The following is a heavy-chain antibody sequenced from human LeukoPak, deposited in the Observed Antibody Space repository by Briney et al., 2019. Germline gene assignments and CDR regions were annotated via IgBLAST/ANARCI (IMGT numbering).Heavy chain of an antibody. J-gene: IGHJ6*02. CDR2: ITGSTYKT. V-gene: IGHV3-23*01. CDR1: AFTFSNYA. CDR3: ARAPSENNVWGPPRYSYGLDV. Sequence: GGSLRLSCAASAFTFSNYAMTWVRQAPGKGLQWVSTITGSTYKTYYVESVGGRFTISRDNFNNTLYLQMNSLRAEDTAVYYWARAPSENNVWGPPRYSYGLDVWGQGTTVTVSS. D-gene: IGHD3-16*01.